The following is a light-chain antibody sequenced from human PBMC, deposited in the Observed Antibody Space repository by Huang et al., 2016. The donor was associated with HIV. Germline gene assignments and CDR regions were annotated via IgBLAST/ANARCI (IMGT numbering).Light chain of an antibody. CDR2: DAS. CDR3: QQRSNWPPFT. CDR1: QDINTY. V-gene: IGKV3-11*01. J-gene: IGKJ3*01. Sequence: EVLLTQSPATLSLSPGERATLSCRASQDINTYLAWYQQKPGQAPRLLIYDASTRATDSPARFRGSGSGTDCTLTITNLEPEDFAIYFCQQRSNWPPFTFGPGTKLDIK.